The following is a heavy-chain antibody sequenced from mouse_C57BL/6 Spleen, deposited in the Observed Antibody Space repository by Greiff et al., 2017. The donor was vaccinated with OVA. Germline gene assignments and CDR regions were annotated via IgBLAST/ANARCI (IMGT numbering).Heavy chain of an antibody. D-gene: IGHD1-1*01. V-gene: IGHV1-81*01. J-gene: IGHJ4*01. CDR1: GYTFTSYG. CDR2: ISPRSGNT. CDR3: ARRGGSSYEDAMDY. Sequence: VQLQQSGAELARPGASVKLSCKASGYTFTSYGISWVKQRTGQGLEWIGEISPRSGNTYYNEKFKGKATLTADKSSSTAYMELRSLTSEDSAVYYCARRGGSSYEDAMDYWGQGTSVTVSS.